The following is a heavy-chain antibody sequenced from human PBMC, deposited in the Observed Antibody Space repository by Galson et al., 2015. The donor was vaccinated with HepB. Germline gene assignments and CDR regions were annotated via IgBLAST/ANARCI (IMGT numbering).Heavy chain of an antibody. Sequence: SLRLSCAASGFTFSSYAMSWVRQAPGKGLEWVSAISGRGGSTYYADSVKGRFTISRDNPKNTLYLQMNSLRAEDTAVYYCAKDGPEPRFVYYYDSSGYTLDYWGQGTLVTVSS. CDR3: AKDGPEPRFVYYYDSSGYTLDY. CDR2: ISGRGGST. D-gene: IGHD3-22*01. CDR1: GFTFSSYA. J-gene: IGHJ4*02. V-gene: IGHV3-23*01.